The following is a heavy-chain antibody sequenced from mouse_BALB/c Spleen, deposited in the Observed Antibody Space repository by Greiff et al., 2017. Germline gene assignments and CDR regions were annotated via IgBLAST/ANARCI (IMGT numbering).Heavy chain of an antibody. V-gene: IGHV1-4*01. J-gene: IGHJ4*01. CDR2: INPSSGYT. D-gene: IGHD2-1*01. CDR1: GYTFTSYT. Sequence: QVQLQQSGAELARPGASVKMSCKASGYTFTSYTMHWVKQRPGQGLEWIGYINPSSGYTNYNQKFKDKATLTADKSSSTAYMELSSLTSEDSAVYYCARGGNYIYAMDYWGQGTSVTVSS. CDR3: ARGGNYIYAMDY.